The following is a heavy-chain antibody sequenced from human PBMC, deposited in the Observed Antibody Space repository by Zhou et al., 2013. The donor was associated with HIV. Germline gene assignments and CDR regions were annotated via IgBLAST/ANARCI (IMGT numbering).Heavy chain of an antibody. Sequence: EVQLLESGGGLVQPGGSLRLSCAASGFTFSSYAMSWVRQAPGKGLEWVSAISGSGGSTYYTDSVKGRFTVSRDNSKNTLYLQMNSLRVEDTAVYYCVKESGINPNWFDSWGQGTQVTVSS. D-gene: IGHD1-1*01. J-gene: IGHJ5*01. CDR3: VKESGINPNWFDS. V-gene: IGHV3-23*01. CDR1: GFTFSSYA. CDR2: ISGSGGST.